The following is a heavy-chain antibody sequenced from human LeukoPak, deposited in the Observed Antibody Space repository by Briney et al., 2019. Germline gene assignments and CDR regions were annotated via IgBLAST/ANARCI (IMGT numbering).Heavy chain of an antibody. D-gene: IGHD5-18*01. V-gene: IGHV1-2*02. CDR3: ARAFALGGAMVTSYWFDP. CDR1: GYSFTGYY. J-gene: IGHJ5*02. Sequence: ASVKVSCKASGYSFTGYYMHWVRQAPGQGLEWMGWINPNSGGTNYAQKFQGRVTMTRDTSISTAYMELSRLRSDDTAVYYCARAFALGGAMVTSYWFDPWGQGTLVTVSS. CDR2: INPNSGGT.